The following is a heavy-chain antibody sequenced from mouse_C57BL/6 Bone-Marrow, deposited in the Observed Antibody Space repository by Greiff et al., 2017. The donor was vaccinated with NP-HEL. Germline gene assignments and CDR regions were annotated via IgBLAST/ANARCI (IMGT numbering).Heavy chain of an antibody. Sequence: QVQLQQPGAELVKPGASVKMSCKASGYTFTSYWITWVKQRPGQGLEWIGDIYPGSGSTNYNEKFKSQATLTVDTSSSTAYMQLSSLTSEDSAVYYCARGISRDYAMDYWGQGTSVTVSS. CDR2: IYPGSGST. CDR3: ARGISRDYAMDY. CDR1: GYTFTSYW. J-gene: IGHJ4*01. D-gene: IGHD1-1*01. V-gene: IGHV1-55*01.